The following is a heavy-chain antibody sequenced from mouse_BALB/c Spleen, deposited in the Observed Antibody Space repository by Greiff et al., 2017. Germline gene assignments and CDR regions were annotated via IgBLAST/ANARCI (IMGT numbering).Heavy chain of an antibody. CDR2: IDPENGNT. D-gene: IGHD2-4*01. CDR1: GFNIKDYY. J-gene: IGHJ4*01. Sequence: EVQLQQSGAELVRPGALVKLSCKASGFNIKDYYMHWVKQRPEQGLEWIGWIDPENGNTIYDPKFQGKASITADTSSNTAYLQLSSLTSEDTAVYYCTRMTTTEMDYWGQGTTVTVSS. CDR3: TRMTTTEMDY. V-gene: IGHV14-1*02.